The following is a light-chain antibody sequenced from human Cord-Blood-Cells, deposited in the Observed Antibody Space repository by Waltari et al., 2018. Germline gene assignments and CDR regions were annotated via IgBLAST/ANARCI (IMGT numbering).Light chain of an antibody. Sequence: QSALTQPASVSGSPGQSITISSTGTSSDVGSYNLVSCYQQHPGKAPKLMIYEGSKRPSGVSNRFSGSKSGNTASLTISGLQAEDEADYYCCSYAGSSTSWVFGGGTKLTVL. CDR1: SSDVGSYNL. CDR2: EGS. J-gene: IGLJ3*02. V-gene: IGLV2-23*01. CDR3: CSYAGSSTSWV.